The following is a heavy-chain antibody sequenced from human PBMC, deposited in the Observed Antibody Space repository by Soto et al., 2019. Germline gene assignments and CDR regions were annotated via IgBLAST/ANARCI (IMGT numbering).Heavy chain of an antibody. D-gene: IGHD6-13*01. Sequence: GGSQRLSCAASGFTFSSYGMHWVRQAPGKGLEWVTLTSHDGRRNYYADSVRGRFTISRDNSKNTLYLQMDSLRAEDTAIFYCAKDLDPSSSSWPADYWGQGTLVTVSS. CDR2: TSHDGRRN. CDR3: AKDLDPSSSSWPADY. CDR1: GFTFSSYG. V-gene: IGHV3-30*18. J-gene: IGHJ4*02.